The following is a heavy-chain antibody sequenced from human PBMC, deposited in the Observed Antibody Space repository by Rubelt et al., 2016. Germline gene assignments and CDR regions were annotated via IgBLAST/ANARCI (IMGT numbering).Heavy chain of an antibody. Sequence: QVQLQQWGAGLLKPSETLSLTCAVYGGSFSGYYWSWIRQPPGKGLEWIGEINHSGSTNYNPSLKSRVSISVDTSKKQFSLKLNSVTDADTAVYYCARFRVTTLYGYYCGMDVWGQGTTVTVSS. CDR2: INHSGST. J-gene: IGHJ6*02. D-gene: IGHD4-17*01. CDR1: GGSFSGYY. V-gene: IGHV4-34*01. CDR3: ARFRVTTLYGYYCGMDV.